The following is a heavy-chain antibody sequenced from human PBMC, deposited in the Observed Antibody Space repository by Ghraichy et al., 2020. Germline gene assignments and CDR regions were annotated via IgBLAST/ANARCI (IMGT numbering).Heavy chain of an antibody. V-gene: IGHV3-30*03. CDR3: ARDYFDS. J-gene: IGHJ4*02. CDR2: ISYDGSKK. CDR1: GFTFSSYG. Sequence: GGSLRLSCEASGFTFSSYGMHWVRQAPGKGLEWVAVISYDGSKKYYADSVKGRFTISRDNSKNTLYVQLNSLRVEDPALYYCARDYFDSWGQGTLVTVSS.